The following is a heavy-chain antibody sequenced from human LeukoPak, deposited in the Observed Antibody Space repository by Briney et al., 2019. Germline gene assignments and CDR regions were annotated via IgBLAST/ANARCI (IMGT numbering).Heavy chain of an antibody. J-gene: IGHJ3*02. Sequence: SETLSLTCAVYGGSFSGYYWSWIRQPPGKGLEWIGEINHSGSTNYNPSLKSRVTISVDTSKNQFSLKLSSVTAADTAVYYCARHFDRDGYKSNAFDIWGQGTMVTVSS. CDR1: GGSFSGYY. CDR3: ARHFDRDGYKSNAFDI. V-gene: IGHV4-34*01. D-gene: IGHD5-24*01. CDR2: INHSGST.